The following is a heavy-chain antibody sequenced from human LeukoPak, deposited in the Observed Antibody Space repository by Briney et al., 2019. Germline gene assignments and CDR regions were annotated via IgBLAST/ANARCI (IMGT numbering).Heavy chain of an antibody. CDR3: ARVIGVVTATVFYYYYMDV. Sequence: PSETLSLTCTVSGGSISSYYWSWIRQPPGKGLEWIGYIYYSGSTNYNPPLKSRVTISVDTSKNQFSLKLSSVTAADTAVYYCARVIGVVTATVFYYYYMDVWGKGTTVTVSS. CDR1: GGSISSYY. D-gene: IGHD2-21*02. V-gene: IGHV4-59*12. J-gene: IGHJ6*03. CDR2: IYYSGST.